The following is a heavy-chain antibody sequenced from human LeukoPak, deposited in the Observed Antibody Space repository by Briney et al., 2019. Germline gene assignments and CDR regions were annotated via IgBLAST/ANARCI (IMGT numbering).Heavy chain of an antibody. CDR2: IYYSGST. V-gene: IGHV4-4*02. J-gene: IGHJ4*02. CDR1: GGSISSSNW. Sequence: SETLSLTCAVSGGSISSSNWWSWVRQPPGKGLEWIGSIYYSGSTNYNPSLKSRVTISVDTSKNQFSLKLSSVTAADTAVYYCARGDYSSSWYRGNGFDYWGQGTLVTVSS. CDR3: ARGDYSSSWYRGNGFDY. D-gene: IGHD6-13*01.